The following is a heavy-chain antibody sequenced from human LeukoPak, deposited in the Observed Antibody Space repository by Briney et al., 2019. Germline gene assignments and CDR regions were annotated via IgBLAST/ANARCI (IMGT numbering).Heavy chain of an antibody. CDR1: GFTFSSYS. J-gene: IGHJ3*02. Sequence: PGGSLRLSCAASGFTFSSYSMNWVRQAPGKGLEWVSSISSSSSYIYYADSVKGRFTISRDNAKNSLYLQMNSLRAEDTAVYYCARDWGAPGYCSSTSCYEIAFDIWGQGTMVTVSS. CDR2: ISSSSSYI. D-gene: IGHD2-2*01. CDR3: ARDWGAPGYCSSTSCYEIAFDI. V-gene: IGHV3-21*01.